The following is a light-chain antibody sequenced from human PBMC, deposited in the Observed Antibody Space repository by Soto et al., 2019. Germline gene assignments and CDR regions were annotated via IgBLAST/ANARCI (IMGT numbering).Light chain of an antibody. V-gene: IGLV2-14*01. CDR3: SSYTDSSNYV. CDR1: STDLAIYNY. J-gene: IGLJ1*01. Sequence: QSALTQPASVSGSPGQSITISCTGTSTDLAIYNYVSWCQQQPGKAPKLMIYQVTNRPSGVSNRCSGSRSGNTASLTITGLQAEDEADYYCSSYTDSSNYVFGTGTKVTVL. CDR2: QVT.